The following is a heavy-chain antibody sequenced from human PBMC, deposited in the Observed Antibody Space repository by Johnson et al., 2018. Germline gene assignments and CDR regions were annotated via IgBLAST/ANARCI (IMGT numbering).Heavy chain of an antibody. D-gene: IGHD6-13*01. CDR2: ISSSSSYI. J-gene: IGHJ3*02. V-gene: IGHV3-21*05. CDR1: GFTFSSYS. Sequence: VQLVQSGGGLVQPGGSLRLSCAASGFTFSSYSMNWVRQAPGKGLEWVSYISSSSSYIYYADSVQGRFIISRDNAKNSLYLQMNSLRAEDTAVYYCARVRAAAGTLDAFDIWGQGTMVTVSS. CDR3: ARVRAAAGTLDAFDI.